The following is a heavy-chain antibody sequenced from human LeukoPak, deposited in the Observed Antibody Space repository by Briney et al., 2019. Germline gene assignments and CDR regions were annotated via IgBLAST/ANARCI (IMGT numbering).Heavy chain of an antibody. CDR1: GFPFRSYS. CDR3: AKWEYRYSGSYH. V-gene: IGHV3-33*06. CDR2: IWYDGSNK. Sequence: PGGALSLSCSASGFPFRSYSMNWVRQGPGKGLEGVAVIWYDGSNKYYADSVKGRFTISRDNSKNTLYLQMNSLRAEDTAVYYCAKWEYRYSGSYHWGQGTLVTVSS. J-gene: IGHJ5*02. D-gene: IGHD1-26*01.